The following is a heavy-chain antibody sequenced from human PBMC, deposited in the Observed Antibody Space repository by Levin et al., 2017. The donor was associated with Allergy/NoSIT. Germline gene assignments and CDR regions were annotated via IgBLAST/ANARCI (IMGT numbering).Heavy chain of an antibody. CDR2: IFHSEDSNYIPS. CDR3: ARGLRGGPFDC. V-gene: IGHV4-34*01. J-gene: IGHJ4*01. CDR1: GGSFSGHY. Sequence: SQTLSLTCAVYGGSFSGHYWTWIRQPPWKGLEWIGEIFHSEDSNYIPSHYNPSLKSRVTISLDTSKNQFSLKLSSVTAADTAVYYCARGLRGGPFDCWGHGTLLTVSS. D-gene: IGHD4-17*01.